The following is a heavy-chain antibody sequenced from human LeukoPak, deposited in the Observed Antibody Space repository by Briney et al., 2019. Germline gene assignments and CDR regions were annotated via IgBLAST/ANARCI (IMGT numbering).Heavy chain of an antibody. CDR2: ISGSGGST. J-gene: IGHJ4*02. CDR1: GFTFSSYA. V-gene: IGHV3-23*01. D-gene: IGHD6-13*01. CDR3: AKDDSSWMRVALDY. Sequence: GGSLRLSCAASGFTFSSYAMSWVRQAPGKGLEWVSAISGSGGSTYYADSVKGRFTISRDNSKNTLYLQMNSLRAEDTAVYYCAKDDSSWMRVALDYWGQGTLVTVSA.